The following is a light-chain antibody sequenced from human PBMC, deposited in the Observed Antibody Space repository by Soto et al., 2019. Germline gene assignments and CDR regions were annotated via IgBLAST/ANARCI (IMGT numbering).Light chain of an antibody. CDR3: QQSYSTPIT. CDR2: AAS. V-gene: IGKV1-39*01. Sequence: TQSPSSLSASVGDRVTITCRSSQSISIYLNWYQLKPGKAPKLLIYAASSLQSGVPSRFSGSGSGTDFTLTISSLQPEDFATYYCQQSYSTPITFGKGTRLEI. J-gene: IGKJ5*01. CDR1: QSISIY.